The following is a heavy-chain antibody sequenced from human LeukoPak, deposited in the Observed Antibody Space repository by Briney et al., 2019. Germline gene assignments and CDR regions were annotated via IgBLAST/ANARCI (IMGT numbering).Heavy chain of an antibody. CDR3: ARDRGNYFDY. V-gene: IGHV4-59*01. J-gene: IGHJ4*02. CDR2: ISYSGTT. D-gene: IGHD6-13*01. Sequence: PSETLSLTCTVSGGSISSFYWSWIRQPPGKGLEWIGYISYSGTTNYNPSLKSRVTISVVPSKKQLSLKLRSVTAPDTAVYYCARDRGNYFDYWGQGTLVTVSS. CDR1: GGSISSFY.